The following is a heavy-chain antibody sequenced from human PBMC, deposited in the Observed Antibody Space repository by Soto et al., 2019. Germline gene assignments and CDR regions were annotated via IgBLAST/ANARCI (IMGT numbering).Heavy chain of an antibody. D-gene: IGHD1-26*01. CDR1: GGSVSSGSYY. Sequence: WETLSLTFTVSGGSVSSGSYYWSWIRQPQGKGLEWIGRLDTSVSTNYNPSLKSRVTMSLDTSKSHFSLRLTSVTAADTAVYYCARYSNNWFQTEGMDVWGQGTTVTVSS. J-gene: IGHJ6*02. CDR3: ARYSNNWFQTEGMDV. V-gene: IGHV4-61*03. CDR2: LDTSVST.